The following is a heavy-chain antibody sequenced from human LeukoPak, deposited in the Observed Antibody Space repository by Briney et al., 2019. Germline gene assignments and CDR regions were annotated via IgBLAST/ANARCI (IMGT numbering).Heavy chain of an antibody. CDR2: IYHSGDT. CDR3: AREPTYYFDSSAYRDAFDI. Sequence: SETLSLTCTVSGGSISTFCWNWIRQPPGKGLEWIGYIYHSGDTRYNPSLKSRVTISVDTSKSQFSLKVSSVTAADTAVYYCAREPTYYFDSSAYRDAFDIWGQGTMVTVFS. V-gene: IGHV4-59*01. CDR1: GGSISTFC. D-gene: IGHD3-22*01. J-gene: IGHJ3*02.